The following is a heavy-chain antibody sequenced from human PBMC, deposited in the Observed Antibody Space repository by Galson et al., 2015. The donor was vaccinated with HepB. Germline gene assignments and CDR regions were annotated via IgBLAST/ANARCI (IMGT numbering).Heavy chain of an antibody. J-gene: IGHJ4*02. Sequence: SVKVSCKASGYTFTSYAMNWVRQAPGQGLEWMGWINTNTGNPTCAQGFTGRFVFSLDTSVSTAYLQISSLKAEDTAVYYCAREDYDILTGYYGYYFDYWGQGTLVTVSS. CDR1: GYTFTSYA. V-gene: IGHV7-4-1*02. D-gene: IGHD3-9*01. CDR2: INTNTGNP. CDR3: AREDYDILTGYYGYYFDY.